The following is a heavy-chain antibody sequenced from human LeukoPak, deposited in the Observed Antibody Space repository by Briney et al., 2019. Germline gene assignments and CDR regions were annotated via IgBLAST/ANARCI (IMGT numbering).Heavy chain of an antibody. CDR1: GSTFSSYS. Sequence: GGSLRLSCAASGSTFSSYSMNWVRQAPGKGLEWVSSISSSSDHIAYADSVKGRFTISKDNAKNTVSLQMNNLRAEDTAVYYCVTFYETYWGRGTLVTVSS. J-gene: IGHJ4*02. CDR3: VTFYETY. D-gene: IGHD2/OR15-2a*01. CDR2: ISSSSDHI. V-gene: IGHV3-21*01.